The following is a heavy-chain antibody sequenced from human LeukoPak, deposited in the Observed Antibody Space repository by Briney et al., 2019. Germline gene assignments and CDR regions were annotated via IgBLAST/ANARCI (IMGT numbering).Heavy chain of an antibody. CDR3: ARLRVAVAGNLYQGTFYFDY. CDR2: IFYSGST. V-gene: IGHV4-39*01. Sequence: PSETLSLTCTVSGDSISSSTYYWGWIRQPPGKGLEWIGTIFYSGSTYYNPSLKSRVTISVDTSKSQFSLKLSSVTAADTAVYYCARLRVAVAGNLYQGTFYFDYWGQGTLVTVSS. J-gene: IGHJ4*02. CDR1: GDSISSSTYY. D-gene: IGHD6-19*01.